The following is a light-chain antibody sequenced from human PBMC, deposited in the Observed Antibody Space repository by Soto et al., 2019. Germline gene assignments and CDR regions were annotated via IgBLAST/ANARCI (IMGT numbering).Light chain of an antibody. CDR1: QSFSTY. V-gene: IGKV1-39*01. Sequence: DIPMTQSPSSLSASVGDRVTLSCRASQSFSTYLNWYQQKPGKAPSLLIYGVSTLHSGVPSRFRGSGTGTEYTLTISGLQAEDCATYFCQQSYSTPPTFGQGTKLEIK. CDR3: QQSYSTPPT. J-gene: IGKJ2*01. CDR2: GVS.